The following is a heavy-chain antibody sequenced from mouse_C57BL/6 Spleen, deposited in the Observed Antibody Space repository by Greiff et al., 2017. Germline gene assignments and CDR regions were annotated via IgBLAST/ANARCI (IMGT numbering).Heavy chain of an antibody. CDR1: GYTFTSYW. D-gene: IGHD1-1*01. Sequence: QVQLQQPGTELVKPGASVKLSCKASGYTFTSYWMHWVKQRPGQGLEWIGNINPSNGGTNYNEKFKSKATLTVDKSSSTAYMQLSSLTSEDSAVYYCARNGAFITTVVPFDYWGQGTTLTVSS. J-gene: IGHJ2*01. V-gene: IGHV1-53*01. CDR3: ARNGAFITTVVPFDY. CDR2: INPSNGGT.